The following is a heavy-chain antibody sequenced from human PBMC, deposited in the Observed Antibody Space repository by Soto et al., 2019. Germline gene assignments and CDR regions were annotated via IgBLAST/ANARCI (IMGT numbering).Heavy chain of an antibody. CDR2: INAGNGNT. J-gene: IGHJ4*02. CDR1: GYTFTNYA. Sequence: QVQLVQSVAEEKKPGASVKVSCKASGYTFTNYATHWVRQAPGQRLEWMGWINAGNGNTKYSQKFQGRVTITRDTSASTAYMELSSLRSEDTAVYYCARVSGYYLPDYWGQGTLVTVSS. D-gene: IGHD5-12*01. V-gene: IGHV1-3*05. CDR3: ARVSGYYLPDY.